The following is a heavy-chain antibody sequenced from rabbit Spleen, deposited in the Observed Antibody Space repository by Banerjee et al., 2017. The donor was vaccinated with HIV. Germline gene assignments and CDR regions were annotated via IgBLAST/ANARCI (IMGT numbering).Heavy chain of an antibody. CDR3: ARGANSLGDGSDL. J-gene: IGHJ4*01. CDR1: GFSFSSSYF. D-gene: IGHD5-1*01. Sequence: QSLEESGGDLVKPGASLTLTCTASGFSFSSSYFMCWVRQAPGKGLEWIACIYTSSGKTYYASWAKGRFTISKTSSTTVTLQMPSLTAADTATYFCARGANSLGDGSDLWGQGTLVTVS. V-gene: IGHV1S40*01. CDR2: IYTSSGKT.